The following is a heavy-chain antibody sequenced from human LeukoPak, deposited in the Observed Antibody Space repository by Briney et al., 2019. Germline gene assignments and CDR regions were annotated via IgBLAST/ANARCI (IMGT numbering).Heavy chain of an antibody. Sequence: ASVKVSCKVSGYTLIELSMHWVRQAPGKGLEWMGGFDPEDGETIYAQKFQGRVTMTEDTSTDTAYMELSSLRSEDTAVYYCATGYYDSSGNRGNWFDPWGQGTLVTVSS. J-gene: IGHJ5*02. CDR2: FDPEDGET. V-gene: IGHV1-24*01. CDR1: GYTLIELS. CDR3: ATGYYDSSGNRGNWFDP. D-gene: IGHD3-22*01.